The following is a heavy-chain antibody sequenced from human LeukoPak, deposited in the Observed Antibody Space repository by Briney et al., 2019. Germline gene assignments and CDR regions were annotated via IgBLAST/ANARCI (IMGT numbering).Heavy chain of an antibody. D-gene: IGHD3-10*01. CDR3: ATEGVQSQGFDQ. Sequence: GGSLRLSCAASGFTFSNYWMHWVRQAPGKGLVWVSRINRDGSSTNYADSVKGRFTISRDSAKNTLQLQMNSLRAKDTAVYYCATEGVQSQGFDQWGQGTLVTVSS. J-gene: IGHJ4*02. CDR1: GFTFSNYW. V-gene: IGHV3-74*01. CDR2: INRDGSST.